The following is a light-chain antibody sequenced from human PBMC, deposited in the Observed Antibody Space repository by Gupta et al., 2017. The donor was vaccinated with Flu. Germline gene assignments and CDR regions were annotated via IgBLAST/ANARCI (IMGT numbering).Light chain of an antibody. Sequence: PATLSVSVGGRATISCRASQSVSGWLAWYQLKPGKAPKLLIYKASNGDSGIPARFSGSGSGTEFTLTISSLEPEDFAVYSCKQRSNYPRTFGQGTQVE. CDR2: KAS. CDR3: KQRSNYPRT. V-gene: IGKV3-11*01. CDR1: QSVSGW. J-gene: IGKJ5*01.